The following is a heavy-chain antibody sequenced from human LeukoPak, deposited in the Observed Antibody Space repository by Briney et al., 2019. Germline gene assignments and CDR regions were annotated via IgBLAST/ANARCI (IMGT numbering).Heavy chain of an antibody. V-gene: IGHV1-69*02. CDR1: GGTFSSYT. D-gene: IGHD5-12*01. J-gene: IGHJ4*02. Sequence: GASVKVSCKASGGTFSSYTISWVRQAPGQGLEWMGRIIPILGIANYAQKSQGRVTITADKSTSTAYMELSSLRSEDTAVYYCARLTDIVATDIDYWGQGTLVTVSS. CDR2: IIPILGIA. CDR3: ARLTDIVATDIDY.